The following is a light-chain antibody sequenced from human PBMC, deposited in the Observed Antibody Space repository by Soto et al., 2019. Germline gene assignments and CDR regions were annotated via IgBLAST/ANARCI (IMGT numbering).Light chain of an antibody. Sequence: DIQMTQSPSTVSASLGDSATITCRASQSITTWLFCYQQRPGKAPQRLIYDVSSLQSGVTSRFSGSGSGTEFTLTISSLQPDDFATYYCQHYNVYSPWTFGQGTKVDIK. CDR3: QHYNVYSPWT. J-gene: IGKJ1*01. CDR2: DVS. CDR1: QSITTW. V-gene: IGKV1-5*01.